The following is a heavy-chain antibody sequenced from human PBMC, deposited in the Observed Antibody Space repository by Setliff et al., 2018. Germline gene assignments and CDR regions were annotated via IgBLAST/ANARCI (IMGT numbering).Heavy chain of an antibody. V-gene: IGHV4-4*07. D-gene: IGHD6-19*01. Sequence: SETLSLTCTVSGGSISSYYWSWIRQPAGKGLEWIGRIYSRGNTNYNPSLKSRVTMSIDTSKNQFSLKLNSVTAADMAVYYCAREQWLDPPGYYYMDVWAKGTTVTVSS. CDR3: AREQWLDPPGYYYMDV. J-gene: IGHJ6*03. CDR2: IYSRGNT. CDR1: GGSISSYY.